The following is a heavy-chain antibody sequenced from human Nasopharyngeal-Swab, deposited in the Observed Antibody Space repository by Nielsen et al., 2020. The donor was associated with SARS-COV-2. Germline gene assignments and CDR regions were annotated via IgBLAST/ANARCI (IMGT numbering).Heavy chain of an antibody. Sequence: LSLTCAASGFTFSDSAIHWVRQASGKGLEWFGRVRSKGNNYATAYSASVKGRFIIFRDDPTNTAYLQMNSLKTEDTAMYYCTRCGGGCYSGRDYWGQGTLVTVSS. D-gene: IGHD2-15*01. CDR1: GFTFSDSA. CDR3: TRCGGGCYSGRDY. J-gene: IGHJ4*02. CDR2: VRSKGNNYAT. V-gene: IGHV3-73*01.